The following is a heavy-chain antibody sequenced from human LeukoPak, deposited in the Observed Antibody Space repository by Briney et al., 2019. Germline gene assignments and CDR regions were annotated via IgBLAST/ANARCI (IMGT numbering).Heavy chain of an antibody. D-gene: IGHD3-3*01. V-gene: IGHV4-39*01. J-gene: IGHJ6*04. CDR2: IYYSGTT. CDR3: ARHAVADSVTVFGVSPDV. CDR1: GDSMSSSSYY. Sequence: PSETLSLTCSVSGDSMSSSSYYWGWIRQPPGKGLEWIGSIYYSGTTHYSASLKSRVIISLDRSRTQFSLQVNSVTAADTAVYYCARHAVADSVTVFGVSPDVWGKGTTVTLFS.